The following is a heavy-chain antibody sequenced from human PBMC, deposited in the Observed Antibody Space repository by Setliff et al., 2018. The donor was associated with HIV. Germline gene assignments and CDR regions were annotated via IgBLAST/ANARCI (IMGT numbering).Heavy chain of an antibody. V-gene: IGHV4-39*01. CDR3: ARHDTEYSSYPIDY. D-gene: IGHD6-6*01. CDR1: GGSISSSSYY. CDR2: IYYSGST. Sequence: PSETLSLTCTVSGGSISSSSYYWGWIRQPPGKGLEWIGSIYYSGSTYYNPSLKSRVTISVDTSKNQFSLKLSSVTAADTAVYYCARHDTEYSSYPIDYWGQGTWSPSPQ. J-gene: IGHJ4*02.